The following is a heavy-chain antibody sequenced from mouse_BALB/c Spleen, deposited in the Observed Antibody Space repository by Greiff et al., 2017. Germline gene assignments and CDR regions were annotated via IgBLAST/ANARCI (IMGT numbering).Heavy chain of an antibody. Sequence: EVKLVESGPGLVKPSQSLSLTCTVTGYSITSDYAWNWIRQFPGNKLEWMGYISYSGSTSYNPSLKSRISITRDTSKNQFFLQLNSVTTEDTATYYCARWDDYLYAMDYWGQGTSVTVSS. D-gene: IGHD2-4*01. CDR2: ISYSGST. CDR1: GYSITSDYA. V-gene: IGHV3-2*02. J-gene: IGHJ4*01. CDR3: ARWDDYLYAMDY.